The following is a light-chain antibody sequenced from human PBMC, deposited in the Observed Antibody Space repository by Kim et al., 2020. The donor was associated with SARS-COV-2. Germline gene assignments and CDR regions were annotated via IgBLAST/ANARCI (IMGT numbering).Light chain of an antibody. CDR3: QEYNNWPQVT. CDR1: QGVRDK. V-gene: IGKV3-15*01. CDR2: DAS. J-gene: IGKJ4*01. Sequence: EIVLTQSPATLSVSPGERATLSCRASQGVRDKLAWYQQKPGQPPRLLIYDASTRATDIPARFSGSGSGTEFTLTISSLQSEDFALYFCQEYNNWPQVTFGGGTKVDIK.